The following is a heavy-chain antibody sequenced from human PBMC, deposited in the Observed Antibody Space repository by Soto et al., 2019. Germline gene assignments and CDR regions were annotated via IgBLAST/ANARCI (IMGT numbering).Heavy chain of an antibody. J-gene: IGHJ3*02. CDR3: ARRNLYCSGGSGYWGAFDI. V-gene: IGHV3-13*01. CDR1: GFTFSSYD. D-gene: IGHD2-15*01. Sequence: EVQLVESGGGLVQPGGSLRLSCAASGFTFSSYDMHWVRQATGKALEWVSAIGTAGDTYYPGSVKGRFTISRENAKNSLYLQMNSLRAGDTAVYYCARRNLYCSGGSGYWGAFDIWGQGTMVTVSS. CDR2: IGTAGDT.